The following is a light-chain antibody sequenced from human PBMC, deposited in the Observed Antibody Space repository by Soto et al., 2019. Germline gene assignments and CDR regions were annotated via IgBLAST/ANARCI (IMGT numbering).Light chain of an antibody. V-gene: IGLV2-14*03. CDR2: EVS. CDR1: SSYVGAYDY. Sequence: QSVLTQPASVSASPGQSITISCTGTSSYVGAYDYVSWYQQHPDKAPKLMIYEVSNRPSGVSNRFSGSKSVNTATLTISGLQAEDEADYYCSSYTSSSTRVFGTGTKVTVL. CDR3: SSYTSSSTRV. J-gene: IGLJ1*01.